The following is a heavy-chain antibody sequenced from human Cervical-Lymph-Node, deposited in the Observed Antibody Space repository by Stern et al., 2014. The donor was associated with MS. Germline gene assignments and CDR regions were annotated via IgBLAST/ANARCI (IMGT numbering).Heavy chain of an antibody. CDR2: INTDGSIT. CDR1: GFTFSSNW. J-gene: IGHJ4*02. V-gene: IGHV3-74*02. D-gene: IGHD6-19*01. CDR3: VRGRREVAGIDY. Sequence: VQLVQSGGGLVQPGGSLRLSCAASGFTFSSNWMHWVRQAPGKGLMWVSHINTDGSITTYADSVKGRFTISRDSAKNTLYLQMDSLRADDTAVYYCVRGRREVAGIDYWGQGTLVTVSS.